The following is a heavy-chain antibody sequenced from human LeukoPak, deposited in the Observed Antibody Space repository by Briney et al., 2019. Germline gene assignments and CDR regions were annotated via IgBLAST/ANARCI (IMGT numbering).Heavy chain of an antibody. CDR1: GGSINSTYYY. V-gene: IGHV4-61*02. J-gene: IGHJ6*03. Sequence: SQTLSLTCTVSGGSINSTYYYWSWIRQPAGKGPEWIGRIYSTGITKYNPSLKSRVIISVDTSKNQFSLKLNSVTAADTAVYYCARDSFEGGYYYNLDVWGKGTTVTVSS. D-gene: IGHD3-16*01. CDR3: ARDSFEGGYYYNLDV. CDR2: IYSTGIT.